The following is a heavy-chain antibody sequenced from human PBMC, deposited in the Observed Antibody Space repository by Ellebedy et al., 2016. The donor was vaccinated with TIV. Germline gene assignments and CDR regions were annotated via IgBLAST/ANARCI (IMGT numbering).Heavy chain of an antibody. CDR1: GFTFYSYW. CDR2: INQDGSRI. J-gene: IGHJ6*02. CDR3: VRDGAYGDYSPGDNGMDV. V-gene: IGHV3-7*03. D-gene: IGHD3-22*01. Sequence: GESLKISCAASGFTFYSYWMSWVRQAPGKGLEWVANINQDGSRIYYVDSVKGRFTISRDKAKNSVYLRMNTLRVEDTAVYHCVRDGAYGDYSPGDNGMDVWGQGTTVTVSS.